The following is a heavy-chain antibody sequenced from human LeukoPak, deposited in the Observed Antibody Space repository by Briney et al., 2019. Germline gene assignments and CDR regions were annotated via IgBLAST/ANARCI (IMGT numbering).Heavy chain of an antibody. Sequence: PGGSLRLSCVASGFTFSDYAMNWVRQAPGKGLEWVSTFKTNSGQVYYAESVRGRFTISRVNSKNTVYLQMNSLRAEDTAVYYCARDATRGGDNDYWGQGTRVIVSS. V-gene: IGHV3-23*01. CDR1: GFTFSDYA. D-gene: IGHD2-21*02. CDR2: FKTNSGQV. J-gene: IGHJ4*02. CDR3: ARDATRGGDNDY.